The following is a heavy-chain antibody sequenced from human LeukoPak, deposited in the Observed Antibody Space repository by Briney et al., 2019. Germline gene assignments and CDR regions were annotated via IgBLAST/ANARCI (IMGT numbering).Heavy chain of an antibody. CDR2: ISPTSAYI. CDR1: GFTLSGHS. V-gene: IGHV3-21*04. Sequence: PGGSLRLSCAATGFTLSGHSMNWLRQAPGKGLDWVSSISPTSAYIYYQDSVKGRFTISRDNAKNSLYLQMNSLKVEDTAIYYCARDNWVDCWGQGTLVTVSS. J-gene: IGHJ5*01. CDR3: ARDNWVDC.